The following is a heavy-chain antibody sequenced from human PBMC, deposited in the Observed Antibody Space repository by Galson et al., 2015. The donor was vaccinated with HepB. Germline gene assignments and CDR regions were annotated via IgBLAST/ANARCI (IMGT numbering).Heavy chain of an antibody. CDR2: ISYDGSNK. Sequence: SLRLSCAASGFTFSRYGMHWVRQAPGKGLEWVAVISYDGSNKYYADSVKGRFTISRDNSKNTLYLQMNSLRAEDTAVYYCAKDRSSGWSLDYWGQGTLVTVSS. V-gene: IGHV3-30*18. CDR3: AKDRSSGWSLDY. D-gene: IGHD6-19*01. J-gene: IGHJ4*02. CDR1: GFTFSRYG.